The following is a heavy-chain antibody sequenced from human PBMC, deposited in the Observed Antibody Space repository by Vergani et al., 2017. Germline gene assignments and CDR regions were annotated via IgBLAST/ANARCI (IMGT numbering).Heavy chain of an antibody. CDR2: NRNKNDGVKT. V-gene: IGHV3-15*05. J-gene: IGHJ4*02. Sequence: EVQLVESGGGLVKPGGSLRVSCAASGFTFTHAWMSWVRQAPGKGLEWVGRNRNKNDGVKTDYAAHVKGRFIISRDAPKNTLYLQINSLKIEDTAVYYWTTDDVGMATMSDYWGQGTLVIVSS. D-gene: IGHD5-24*01. CDR1: GFTFTHAW. CDR3: TTDDVGMATMSDY.